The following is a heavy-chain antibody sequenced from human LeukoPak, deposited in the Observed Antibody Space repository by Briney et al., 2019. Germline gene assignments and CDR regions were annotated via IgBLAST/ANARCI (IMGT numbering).Heavy chain of an antibody. CDR1: GFTFSDYY. D-gene: IGHD6-13*01. Sequence: GGSLRLSCAASGFTFSDYYMSWIRQAPGKGLEWVSYISSSSSYTNYADSVKGRFTISRDNSKNTLYLQMNSLRAEDTAVYYCARVRWSVQAYDYWGQGTLVTVSS. V-gene: IGHV3-11*05. CDR2: ISSSSSYT. J-gene: IGHJ4*02. CDR3: ARVRWSVQAYDY.